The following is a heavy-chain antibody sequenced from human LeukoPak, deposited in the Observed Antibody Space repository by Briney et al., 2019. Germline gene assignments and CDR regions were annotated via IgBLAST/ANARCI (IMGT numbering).Heavy chain of an antibody. CDR3: ARQSRDGSKTRGYYFDY. J-gene: IGHJ4*02. D-gene: IGHD3-10*01. CDR2: IYPADSDT. CDR1: GYIFTHYW. V-gene: IGHV5-51*01. Sequence: GESLKISCQSSGYIFTHYWIGWVRQVPGKVLESRGMIYPADSDTTYSPSFQGQVTISADKSISTVYLQWSSLKASDTAMYYCARQSRDGSKTRGYYFDYWGQGTLVTVSS.